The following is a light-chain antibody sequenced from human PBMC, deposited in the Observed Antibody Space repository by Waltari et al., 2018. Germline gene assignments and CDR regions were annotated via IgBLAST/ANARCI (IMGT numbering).Light chain of an antibody. J-gene: IGKJ4*01. CDR2: AAS. V-gene: IGKV1-8*01. CDR1: QDVRTY. CDR3: QEYYSYTPVT. Sequence: AIRMTQSPSSLSASTGDRVSITCRASQDVRTYLAWYQQKPGKAPKLLIYAASILQSRVPSRISGSVSGTDFTLTINDLQSEDLATYYCQEYYSYTPVTFGGGTKVEIK.